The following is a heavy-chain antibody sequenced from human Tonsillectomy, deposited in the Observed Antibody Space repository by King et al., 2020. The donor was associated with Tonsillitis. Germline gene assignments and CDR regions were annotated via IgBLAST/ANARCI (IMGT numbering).Heavy chain of an antibody. Sequence: QLVQSGAEVKKPGASVKVSCKASGYTFTSYDINWVRQATGQVLEWMGWMNPKSGNKGYAEKFQGRVIMTTNTPISKVYMELGSLRSEDTAVYFCARSRRGSYDLWGQGTLVTVSS. CDR3: ARSRRGSYDL. CDR2: MNPKSGNK. D-gene: IGHD1-26*01. V-gene: IGHV1-8*01. J-gene: IGHJ4*02. CDR1: GYTFTSYD.